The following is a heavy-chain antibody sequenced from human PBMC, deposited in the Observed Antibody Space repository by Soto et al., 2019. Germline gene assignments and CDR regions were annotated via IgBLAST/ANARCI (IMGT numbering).Heavy chain of an antibody. CDR1: GGSLSSSNL. CDR2: IYHSGST. J-gene: IGHJ6*03. V-gene: IGHV4-4*02. CDR3: ARVDKQYYYYYMDV. Sequence: PSETLSLTCALSGGSLSSSNLWSWVRPPPGKGLEWIGEIYHSGSTNYNPSLKSRVTISVDKSKNQFSLKLSSVTAADTAVYYCARVDKQYYYYYMDVWGKGTTVPSP. D-gene: IGHD3-9*01.